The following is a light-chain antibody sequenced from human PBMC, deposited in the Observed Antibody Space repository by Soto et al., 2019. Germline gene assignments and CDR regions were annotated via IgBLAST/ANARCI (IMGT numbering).Light chain of an antibody. V-gene: IGKV1-5*03. CDR2: KAS. J-gene: IGKJ1*01. Sequence: DIPMTQSPSTLSASVADRDTITCRASQSISSWLAWYQQKPGKAPKLLIYKASSLESGVPSRFSGSGSGTEFTLTISSLQPDDFATYYCQQYNSYSQTFGQGTKVDI. CDR1: QSISSW. CDR3: QQYNSYSQT.